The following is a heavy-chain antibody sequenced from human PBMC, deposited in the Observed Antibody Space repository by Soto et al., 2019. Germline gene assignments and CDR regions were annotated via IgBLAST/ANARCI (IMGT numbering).Heavy chain of an antibody. J-gene: IGHJ6*02. CDR1: GFTFSNYA. V-gene: IGHV3-30-3*01. CDR2: ISYDGSNK. Sequence: GGSLRLSCAASGFTFSNYAIHWVRQAPGKGLEWVAVISYDGSNKYHTDSVKGRFIISRDNSENTLYLQMSSLRAEDTAVYYCARDYSYQRSMDVWGQGTTVTVSS. CDR3: ARDYSYQRSMDV. D-gene: IGHD2-15*01.